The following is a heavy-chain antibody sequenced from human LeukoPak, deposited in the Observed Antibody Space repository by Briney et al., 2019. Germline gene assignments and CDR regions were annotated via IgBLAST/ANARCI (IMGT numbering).Heavy chain of an antibody. CDR2: LYSGGTT. J-gene: IGHJ3*01. V-gene: IGHV3-53*01. Sequence: PGGSLRLSCAASGVTVSSKYMSGGRHAPGKGREWVSVLYSGGTTYYADSVKGRFTISRDNSRNTLYLQMNSLRAEDTAVYYCAREDASGFDVWGQGTMVTVSS. D-gene: IGHD1-26*01. CDR1: GVTVSSKY. CDR3: AREDASGFDV.